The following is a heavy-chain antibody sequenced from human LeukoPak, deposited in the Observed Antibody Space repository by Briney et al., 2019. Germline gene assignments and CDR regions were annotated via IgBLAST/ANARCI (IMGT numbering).Heavy chain of an antibody. CDR3: AKTGTAAGTGVDY. D-gene: IGHD6-13*01. V-gene: IGHV3-23*01. CDR2: ISRSGENT. CDR1: GFIFSSYA. J-gene: IGHJ4*02. Sequence: PGGSLRLSCAASGFIFSSYAMSWVRQAPGKGLEWVSAISRSGENTYYADSVKGRFTISRDNSKNTLYLQMNSLRAEDTAVYYCAKTGTAAGTGVDYWGQGTLVTVSS.